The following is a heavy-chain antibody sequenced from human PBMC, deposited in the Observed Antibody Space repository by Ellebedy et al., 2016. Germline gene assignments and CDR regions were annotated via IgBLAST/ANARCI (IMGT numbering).Heavy chain of an antibody. CDR3: ARGRGYSPSTTIDY. J-gene: IGHJ4*02. Sequence: SVKVSCXASGGTFSSYAISWVRQAPGQGLEWMGRIIPILGIANYAQKFQGRVTITADKSTSTAYMELSSLRSEDTAVYYCARGRGYSPSTTIDYWGQGTLVTVSS. CDR1: GGTFSSYA. D-gene: IGHD3-22*01. V-gene: IGHV1-69*04. CDR2: IIPILGIA.